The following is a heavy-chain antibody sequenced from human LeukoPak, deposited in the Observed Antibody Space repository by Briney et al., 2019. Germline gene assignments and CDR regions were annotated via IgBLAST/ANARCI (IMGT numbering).Heavy chain of an antibody. J-gene: IGHJ3*02. V-gene: IGHV1-2*02. CDR2: INPNSGGT. Sequence: ASVKVSCKASGYTFTGYDMHWVRQAPGQGLEWMGWINPNSGGTNYVQNFQGRVTMTRETSISTAYMDLSRLRSDDTAVYYCARASYGDAFDIWGQGTMVTVSS. CDR3: ARASYGDAFDI. D-gene: IGHD4-17*01. CDR1: GYTFTGYD.